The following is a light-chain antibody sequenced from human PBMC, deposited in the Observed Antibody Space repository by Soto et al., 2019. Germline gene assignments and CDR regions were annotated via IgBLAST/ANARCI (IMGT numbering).Light chain of an antibody. CDR3: SSHTASTTRI. Sequence: QSALTQPASVSGSPGQSITISCTGTSSDVGGYNHVSWYQHHPGKAPKRIIYEVTKRPSGVSNRFSGSKSGDTAPLTISGLQAEDEADYYCSSHTASTTRIFGTGTKLTVL. J-gene: IGLJ1*01. CDR1: SSDVGGYNH. CDR2: EVT. V-gene: IGLV2-14*01.